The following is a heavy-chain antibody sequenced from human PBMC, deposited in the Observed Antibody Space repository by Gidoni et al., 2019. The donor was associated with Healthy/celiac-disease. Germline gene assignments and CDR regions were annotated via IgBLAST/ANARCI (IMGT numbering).Heavy chain of an antibody. Sequence: EVQLLESGGGLVQPGGSLRLSCAASGFTFSSYAMSWVRQAPGKGLEWVSAISGSGGSTYYADSVKGRFTISRDNSKNTLYLQMNSLRAEDTAVYYCAKDRAVAGTRVYYFDYWGQGTLVTVSS. V-gene: IGHV3-23*01. CDR2: ISGSGGST. J-gene: IGHJ4*02. CDR3: AKDRAVAGTRVYYFDY. CDR1: GFTFSSYA. D-gene: IGHD6-19*01.